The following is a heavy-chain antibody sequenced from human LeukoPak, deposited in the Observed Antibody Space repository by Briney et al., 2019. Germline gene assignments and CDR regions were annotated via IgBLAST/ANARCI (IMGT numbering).Heavy chain of an antibody. V-gene: IGHV3-9*01. CDR3: AKDVAVAGTGSLDY. CDR2: VSWNSGSV. Sequence: GGSLRLSCAASGFSFNDYVMHWARQAPGKGLEWVSSVSWNSGSVGYADSVKGRFTISRDNAKNSLYLQMNSLRAEDTALYYCAKDVAVAGTGSLDYWGQGTLVTVSS. D-gene: IGHD6-19*01. CDR1: GFSFNDYV. J-gene: IGHJ4*02.